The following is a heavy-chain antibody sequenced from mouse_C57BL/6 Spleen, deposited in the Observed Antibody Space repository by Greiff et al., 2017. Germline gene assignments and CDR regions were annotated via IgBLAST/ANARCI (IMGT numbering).Heavy chain of an antibody. CDR2: IYPSDSET. D-gene: IGHD2-3*01. Sequence: QVQLQQPGAELVRPGSSVKLSCKASGYTFTSYWMDWVKQRPGQGLEWIGNIYPSDSETHYNQKFKDKATLTVDKSSSTPYMQLSSLTSEDSAVYYCARTDGYYVSYCFDYWDQGTKLAVSS. V-gene: IGHV1-61*01. J-gene: IGHJ2*01. CDR1: GYTFTSYW. CDR3: ARTDGYYVSYCFDY.